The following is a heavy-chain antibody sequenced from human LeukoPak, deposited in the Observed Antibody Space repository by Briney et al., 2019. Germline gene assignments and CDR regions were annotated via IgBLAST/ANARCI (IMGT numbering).Heavy chain of an antibody. J-gene: IGHJ3*02. Sequence: SETLSLTCTVSGGSIGSHYWSWIRQPPGKGLEWIGYVFYSGTTNYNPSLKSRVTISVDTSKNQFSLKLSSVTAADTAVYYCARDYYDSRGEAFDIWGLGTMATLP. D-gene: IGHD3-22*01. CDR2: VFYSGTT. CDR3: ARDYYDSRGEAFDI. V-gene: IGHV4-59*11. CDR1: GGSIGSHY.